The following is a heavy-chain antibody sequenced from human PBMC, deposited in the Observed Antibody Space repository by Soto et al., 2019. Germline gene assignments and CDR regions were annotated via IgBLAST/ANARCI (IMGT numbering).Heavy chain of an antibody. J-gene: IGHJ3*02. CDR3: AGDGGMTTTHLRAFDI. V-gene: IGHV4-38-2*02. CDR2: IYPSGTT. CDR1: GYSIISRYY. D-gene: IGHD4-17*01. Sequence: PSETLSRTCAASGYSIISRYYWAWIRQPQGHGLEWIGSIYPSGTTYLNPSLKSRVTISVGTATTQFSLKLSSVTVADTAGYYCAGDGGMTTTHLRAFDIWGQGRMVTVS.